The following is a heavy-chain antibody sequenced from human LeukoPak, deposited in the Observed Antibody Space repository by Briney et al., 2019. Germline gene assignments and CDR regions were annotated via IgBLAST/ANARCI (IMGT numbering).Heavy chain of an antibody. J-gene: IGHJ5*02. CDR1: GRSFSGYY. Sequence: SETLSLTCAVYGRSFSGYYWSWIRQPPGKGLEWIGEINHSGSTNYNPSLKSRVTISVDTSKNQFSLKLSSVTAADTAVYYCARVIAAAGYNWFDPWGQGTLVTVSS. CDR3: ARVIAAAGYNWFDP. D-gene: IGHD6-13*01. V-gene: IGHV4-34*01. CDR2: INHSGST.